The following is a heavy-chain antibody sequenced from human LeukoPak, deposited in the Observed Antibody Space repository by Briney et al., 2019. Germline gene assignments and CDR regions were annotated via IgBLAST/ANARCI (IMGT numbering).Heavy chain of an antibody. CDR1: GFTFSSYW. V-gene: IGHV3-48*04. Sequence: GGSLRLSCAASGFTFSSYWMSWVRQAPGKGLEWVSYISSSGSTIYYADSVKGRFTISRDNAKNSLYLQMNSLRAEDTAVYYCAELGITMIGGVWGKGTTVTVSS. D-gene: IGHD3-10*02. CDR2: ISSSGSTI. CDR3: AELGITMIGGV. J-gene: IGHJ6*04.